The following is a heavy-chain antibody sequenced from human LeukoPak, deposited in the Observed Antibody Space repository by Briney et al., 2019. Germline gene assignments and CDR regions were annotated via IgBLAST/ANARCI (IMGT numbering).Heavy chain of an antibody. CDR2: ISWNSGSI. CDR1: GFTFYDYA. D-gene: IGHD3-3*01. CDR3: ATDTLRFRMDV. J-gene: IGHJ6*04. Sequence: PGGSLRLSCAASGFTFYDYALHWGRPAPGKGLEWVSGISWNSGSIGYADSVKGRFTISRDNSKNSLFLQMNSLGVEDTAVYYCATDTLRFRMDVWGNGTTVTVSS. V-gene: IGHV3-9*01.